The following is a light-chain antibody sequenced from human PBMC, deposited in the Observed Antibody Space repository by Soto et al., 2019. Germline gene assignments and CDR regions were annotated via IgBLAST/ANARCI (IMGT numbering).Light chain of an antibody. CDR1: IGDIGAYNF. CDR2: HVT. Sequence: QPLLTSPVSGSSVHLGCSSITCTETIGDIGAYNFVSWYQQHPGKAPILMIYHVTDRPSGVSNRFSASKSGNTASLTISGLQAEDEADYYCSPYTTSSTSVFGTGTKVTV. J-gene: IGLJ1*01. V-gene: IGLV2-14*01. CDR3: SPYTTSSTSV.